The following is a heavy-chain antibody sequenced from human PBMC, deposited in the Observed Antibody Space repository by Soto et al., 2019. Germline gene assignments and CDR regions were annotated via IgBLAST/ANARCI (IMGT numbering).Heavy chain of an antibody. V-gene: IGHV1-3*01. CDR1: GYTFTSYG. CDR3: VRRHVSATGTDWFDP. J-gene: IGHJ5*02. Sequence: ASVKVSCKASGYTFTSYGIHWVRQAPGQRLEWTGWINAANGDTKYSPKFQGRVTITRDTSASTAYMELSSLRSEDTAVYYCVRRHVSATGTDWFDPWGQGTLVTVSS. D-gene: IGHD6-13*01. CDR2: INAANGDT.